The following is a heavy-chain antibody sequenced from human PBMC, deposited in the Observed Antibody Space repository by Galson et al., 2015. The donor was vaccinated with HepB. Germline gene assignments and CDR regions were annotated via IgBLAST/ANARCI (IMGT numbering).Heavy chain of an antibody. Sequence: SVKVSCKASGYTFTSYGISWVRQAPGQGLEWMGWISAYNGNTNYAQKLQGRVTMTTDTSTSTAYMELRSLRSDDTAVYYCARTPLLLSYNYYYYMDVWGKGTTVTVSS. CDR2: ISAYNGNT. J-gene: IGHJ6*03. D-gene: IGHD2-2*01. V-gene: IGHV1-18*01. CDR1: GYTFTSYG. CDR3: ARTPLLLSYNYYYYMDV.